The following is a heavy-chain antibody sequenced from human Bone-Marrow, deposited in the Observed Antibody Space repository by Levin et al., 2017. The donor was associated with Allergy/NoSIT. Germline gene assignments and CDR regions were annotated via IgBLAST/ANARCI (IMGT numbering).Heavy chain of an antibody. J-gene: IGHJ6*04. CDR3: ARDQDVGSGSIV. Sequence: PSQTLSLTCSVSGDSVRSGRYYWSWIRQPPGKGLEWIGYISYSGSTNYNPSLKSRVTISVDASKNQFSLKLSSVTAADTAVYYCARDQDVGSGSIVWGKGTTVTVSS. D-gene: IGHD3-3*01. CDR2: ISYSGST. V-gene: IGHV4-61*01. CDR1: GDSVRSGRYY.